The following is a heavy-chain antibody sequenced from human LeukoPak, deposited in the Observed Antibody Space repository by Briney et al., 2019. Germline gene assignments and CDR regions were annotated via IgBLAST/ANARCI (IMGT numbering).Heavy chain of an antibody. D-gene: IGHD3-10*01. V-gene: IGHV4-59*05. CDR2: MCFSGNT. Sequence: PSETLSLTCIVSGDSVSFYYWSWIRQPPGKGLEWIGSMCFSGNTYYNSSLRSRATISGDTSENLFSLKLGSVTTADTAAYYCARQRQEFGSGRRTFDYWGQGTLVIVSS. CDR3: ARQRQEFGSGRRTFDY. J-gene: IGHJ4*02. CDR1: GDSVSFYY.